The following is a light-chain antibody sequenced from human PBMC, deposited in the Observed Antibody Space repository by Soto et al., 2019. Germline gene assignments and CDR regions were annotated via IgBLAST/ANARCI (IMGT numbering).Light chain of an antibody. J-gene: IGKJ5*01. V-gene: IGKV3-15*01. CDR3: QQYYDWPIT. CDR1: QSISPN. Sequence: EIVMTQSPATLSVSPGERATLSCRASQSISPNLAWYQQKPGQAPRLLIYGASTRATGIPARFSGSGSETEFTLTISGLQSEDFAVYYCQQYYDWPITFGQGTRLDIK. CDR2: GAS.